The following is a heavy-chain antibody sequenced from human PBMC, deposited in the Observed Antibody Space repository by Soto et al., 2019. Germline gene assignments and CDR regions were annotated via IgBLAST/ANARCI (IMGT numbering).Heavy chain of an antibody. D-gene: IGHD1-1*01. CDR1: GFIFSNYA. CDR3: TKGGIPRRYNIPKVDFDY. CDR2: ISGSGATT. J-gene: IGHJ4*02. V-gene: IGHV3-23*01. Sequence: EVHLLESGGDLVQRGGSLRLSCAASGFIFSNYAMSWVRQAPGRGLEWVSAISGSGATTYYPDSVKGQFTISRDNSKNTLYLQMNNLRADDTAVYYCTKGGIPRRYNIPKVDFDYWGQGSLVTVSS.